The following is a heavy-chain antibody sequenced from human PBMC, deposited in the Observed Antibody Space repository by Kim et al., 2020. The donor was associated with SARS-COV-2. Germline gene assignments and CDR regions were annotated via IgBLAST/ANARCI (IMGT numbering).Heavy chain of an antibody. D-gene: IGHD3-9*01. V-gene: IGHV4-34*01. CDR2: INHSGST. CDR1: GGSFRGYY. Sequence: SETLSLTCAVYGGSFRGYYWSWIRQPPGKGLEWIGEINHSGSTNYNPSLKIRVTISVDTSKNQFSLKLSSVTAADTAVYYCARGRPVLRYFDWLFSLDPFDYWGQGTLVTVSS. CDR3: ARGRPVLRYFDWLFSLDPFDY. J-gene: IGHJ4*02.